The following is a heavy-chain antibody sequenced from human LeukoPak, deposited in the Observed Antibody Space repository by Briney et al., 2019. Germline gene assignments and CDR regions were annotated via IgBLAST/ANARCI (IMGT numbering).Heavy chain of an antibody. CDR1: GGSISSGSYY. CDR3: ARVRGDILTGYWVDY. J-gene: IGHJ4*02. CDR2: IYTSGST. V-gene: IGHV4-61*02. Sequence: SETLSLTCTVSGGSISSGSYYWSWIRQPAGKGLEWIGRIYTSGSTNYNPSLKSRVTISVDTSKNQFSLKLSSVTAADTAVYYCARVRGDILTGYWVDYWGQGTLVTVSS. D-gene: IGHD3-9*01.